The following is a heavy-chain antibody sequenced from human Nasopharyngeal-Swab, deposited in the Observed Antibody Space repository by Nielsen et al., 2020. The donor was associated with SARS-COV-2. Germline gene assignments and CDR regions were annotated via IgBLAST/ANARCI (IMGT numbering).Heavy chain of an antibody. J-gene: IGHJ4*02. CDR2: INHSGST. CDR3: ARGQGPRHYYDSSGYYYDVLGRGYYFDY. D-gene: IGHD3-22*01. V-gene: IGHV4-34*01. Sequence: PGKGLEWIGEINHSGSTNYNQSLKSRVTISVDTSKNQFSLKLSSVTAADTAVYYCARGQGPRHYYDSSGYYYDVLGRGYYFDYWGQGTLVTVSS.